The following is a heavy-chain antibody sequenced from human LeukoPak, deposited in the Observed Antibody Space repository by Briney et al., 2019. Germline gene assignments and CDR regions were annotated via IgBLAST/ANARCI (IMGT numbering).Heavy chain of an antibody. CDR1: GFTFSSYG. V-gene: IGHV3-30*18. D-gene: IGHD3-22*01. CDR3: AKSPGHYYDSPEYFQH. J-gene: IGHJ1*01. CDR2: ISYDGSNK. Sequence: GRSLRLSCAASGFTFSSYGMHWVRQAPGKGLEWVAVISYDGSNKYYADSVKGRFTISRDNSKNTLYLQMNSLRAEDTAVYYCAKSPGHYYDSPEYFQHWGQGTLVTVSS.